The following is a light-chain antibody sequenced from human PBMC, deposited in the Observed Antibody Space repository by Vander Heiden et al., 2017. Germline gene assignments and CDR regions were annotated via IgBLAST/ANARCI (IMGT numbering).Light chain of an antibody. Sequence: QSVLTQPPSTSGTPGQRVTISCSGNTFNIGSNSVYWYQHFPGTTPRLLISKNNQRPSGVPDRFSGSKSGTSAALAISGLRPGDEAHYYCASWDDSLSGPLFGGGTKLTVL. CDR3: ASWDDSLSGPL. J-gene: IGLJ2*01. CDR2: KNN. CDR1: TFNIGSNS. V-gene: IGLV1-47*01.